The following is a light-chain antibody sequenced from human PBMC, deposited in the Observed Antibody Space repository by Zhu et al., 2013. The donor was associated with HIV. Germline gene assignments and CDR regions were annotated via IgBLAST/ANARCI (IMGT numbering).Light chain of an antibody. CDR2: AAS. CDR1: QSVSSN. CDR3: QHYSNRPPLT. Sequence: EIVMTQSPATLSVSPGERATLSCRASQSVSSNLAWYQQRPGQAPRLLIYAASTRAIDIPARFSGSGSGTEFTLTISSLQSEDFAVYYCQHYSNRPPLTFGGGTKVEIK. J-gene: IGKJ4*01. V-gene: IGKV3-15*01.